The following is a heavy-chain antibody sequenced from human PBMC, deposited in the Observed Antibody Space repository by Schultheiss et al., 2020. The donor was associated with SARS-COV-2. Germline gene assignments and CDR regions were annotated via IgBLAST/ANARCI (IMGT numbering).Heavy chain of an antibody. Sequence: GGSLRLSCAASGFTVSSNYMSWVRQAPGKGLEWVSVIYSGGSTYYADSVKGRFTISRDKSKNTLYLQLNSLRAEDTAVYYCARDPIVIGGYYYYMDVWGRGTTVTVSS. V-gene: IGHV3-66*01. CDR1: GFTVSSNY. CDR2: IYSGGST. J-gene: IGHJ6*03. D-gene: IGHD2/OR15-2a*01. CDR3: ARDPIVIGGYYYYMDV.